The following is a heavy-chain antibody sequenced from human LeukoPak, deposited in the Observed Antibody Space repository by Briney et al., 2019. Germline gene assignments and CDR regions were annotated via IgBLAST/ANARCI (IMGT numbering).Heavy chain of an antibody. CDR1: GGSISSSSYY. CDR2: IYYSGST. D-gene: IGHD3-22*01. J-gene: IGHJ4*02. V-gene: IGHV4-39*02. Sequence: SETLSLTCTVSGGSISSSSYYWGWIRQPPGKGLEWIGSIYYSGSTYYNPSLKSRVTISVDTSKNQFSLKLSSVTAADTAVFYCARDGYYYDSRDGYFDYWGQGTLVTVSS. CDR3: ARDGYYYDSRDGYFDY.